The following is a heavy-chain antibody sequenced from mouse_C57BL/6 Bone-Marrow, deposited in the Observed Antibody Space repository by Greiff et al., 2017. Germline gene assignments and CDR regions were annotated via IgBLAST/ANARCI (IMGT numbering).Heavy chain of an antibody. CDR1: GFTFSDFY. D-gene: IGHD2-3*01. CDR2: SRNKANDYTT. J-gene: IGHJ1*03. CDR3: ARDAPSLSRYWYFDV. V-gene: IGHV7-1*01. Sequence: EVQGVESGGGLVQSGRSLRLSCATSGFTFSDFYMEWVRQAPGKGLEWIAASRNKANDYTTEYSASVKGRFIVSRDTSQSILYLQMNALRAEDTAIYYCARDAPSLSRYWYFDVWGTGTTVTVSS.